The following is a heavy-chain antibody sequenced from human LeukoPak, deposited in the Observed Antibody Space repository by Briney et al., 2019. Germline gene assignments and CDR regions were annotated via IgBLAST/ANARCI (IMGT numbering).Heavy chain of an antibody. CDR3: ARDENCSGGNCYFI. V-gene: IGHV1-18*01. Sequence: ASVKVSCKASGYTLTSYGISWVRQAPGQGLEWMGWISAYNGDTNYAQKFQGRVTMTTDTSTSTAYMELRSLRSDDTAVYYCARDENCSGGNCYFIWGQGTQVTVSS. CDR1: GYTLTSYG. J-gene: IGHJ4*02. CDR2: ISAYNGDT. D-gene: IGHD2-15*01.